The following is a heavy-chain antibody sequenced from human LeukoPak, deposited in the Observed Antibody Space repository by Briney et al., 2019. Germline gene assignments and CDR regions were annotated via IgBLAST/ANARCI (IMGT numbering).Heavy chain of an antibody. CDR2: IYTSGST. D-gene: IGHD3-22*01. CDR1: GGSISSYY. Sequence: SETLSLTCTVSGGSISSYYWSWIRQPAGKGLEWIGRIYTSGSTNYNPSLKSRVTISVDTSKNQFSLKLSSVTAADTAVYYCARGTNYDSSGYPYYYYMDVWGKGTTVTVSS. V-gene: IGHV4-4*07. J-gene: IGHJ6*03. CDR3: ARGTNYDSSGYPYYYYMDV.